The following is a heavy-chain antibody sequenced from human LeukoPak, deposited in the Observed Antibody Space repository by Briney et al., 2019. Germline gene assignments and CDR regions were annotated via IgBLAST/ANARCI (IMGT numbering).Heavy chain of an antibody. CDR3: ARSDDYGDPYFDY. Sequence: ASVKVSCKASGYTFTGYYMHWVRQAPGQGLEWMGWINPNGGGTNYAQKFQGRVTMTRDTSISTAYMELSRLRSDDTAVYYCARSDDYGDPYFDYWGQGTLVTVSS. CDR1: GYTFTGYY. D-gene: IGHD4-17*01. J-gene: IGHJ4*02. V-gene: IGHV1-2*02. CDR2: INPNGGGT.